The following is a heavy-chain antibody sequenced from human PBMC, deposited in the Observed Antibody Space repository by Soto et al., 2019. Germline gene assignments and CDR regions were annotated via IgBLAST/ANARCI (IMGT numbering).Heavy chain of an antibody. Sequence: WGSRRLSCAASGFTFSSYAMHWVRQAPGKGLEWVAVISYDGSNKYYADSVKGRFTISRDNSKNKLYLQMNSLRAEDTAVYYCARDGDYYLPYYFDSWGKGNLVTVSS. CDR1: GFTFSSYA. CDR3: ARDGDYYLPYYFDS. V-gene: IGHV3-30-3*01. CDR2: ISYDGSNK. D-gene: IGHD3-10*02. J-gene: IGHJ4*02.